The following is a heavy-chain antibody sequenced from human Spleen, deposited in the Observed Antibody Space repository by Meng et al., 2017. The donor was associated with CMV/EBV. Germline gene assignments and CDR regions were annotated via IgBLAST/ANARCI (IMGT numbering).Heavy chain of an antibody. CDR1: GASISSGNNY. Sequence: CPVSGASISSGNNYWPWIRQPPGKGLEWIGYIYYSDTTYYNPSLESRVTISVDTSKNQFSLRLSSVTAADTAVYYCARGHVDYHFDYWGQGSLVTVSS. CDR3: ARGHVDYHFDY. D-gene: IGHD4-17*01. V-gene: IGHV4-30-4*08. J-gene: IGHJ4*02. CDR2: IYYSDTT.